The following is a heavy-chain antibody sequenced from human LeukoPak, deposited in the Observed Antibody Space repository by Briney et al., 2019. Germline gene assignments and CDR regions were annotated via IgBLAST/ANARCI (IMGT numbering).Heavy chain of an antibody. V-gene: IGHV1-18*01. D-gene: IGHD6-13*01. CDR1: GYTFTSYG. CDR3: ARDAQPYSSSPYYMDV. Sequence: ASVKVCCKASGYTFTSYGISWVRQAPGQGLEWMGWISAYNGNTNYAQKLQGRVTMTTDTSTSTAYMELRSLRSDDTAVYYCARDAQPYSSSPYYMDVWGKGTTVTVSS. CDR2: ISAYNGNT. J-gene: IGHJ6*03.